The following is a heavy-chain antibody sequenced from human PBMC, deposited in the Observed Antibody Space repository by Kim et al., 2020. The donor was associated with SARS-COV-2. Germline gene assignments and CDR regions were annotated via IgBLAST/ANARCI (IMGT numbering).Heavy chain of an antibody. Sequence: GGSLRLSCAASGFPFSSYTMNWVRQAPGKGLEWVSSISRSSTYIYYADSVKGRFTISRDNAENSLYLQMNSLRADDTAVYYCASWSLNDYGNPIDYWGHGTLVTVSS. D-gene: IGHD4-17*01. V-gene: IGHV3-21*01. CDR3: ASWSLNDYGNPIDY. J-gene: IGHJ4*01. CDR1: GFPFSSYT. CDR2: ISRSSTYI.